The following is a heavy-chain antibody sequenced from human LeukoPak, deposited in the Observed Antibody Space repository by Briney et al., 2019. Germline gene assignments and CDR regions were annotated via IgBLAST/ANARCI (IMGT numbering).Heavy chain of an antibody. CDR2: INPNSGGT. V-gene: IGHV1-2*02. Sequence: ASVKVSCKASGYTFTGYYMEWVRQAPGQGIEGMGWINPNSGGTNYAQKFRGRVTMTRDTSISTAYMELSRLRSDDTAVYYCASGTRWLQSPPLGYWGQGTLVTVSS. D-gene: IGHD5-24*01. CDR3: ASGTRWLQSPPLGY. J-gene: IGHJ4*02. CDR1: GYTFTGYY.